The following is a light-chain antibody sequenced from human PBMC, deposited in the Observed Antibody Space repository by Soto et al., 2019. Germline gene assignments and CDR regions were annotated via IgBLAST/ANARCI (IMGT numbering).Light chain of an antibody. V-gene: IGKV3-20*01. J-gene: IGKJ1*01. CDR2: GAS. CDR1: QSVSTGY. CDR3: QRYGSSPR. Sequence: EIVSTQSPGTLSLSPGERATLSCRASQSVSTGYLAWYQQKPGQPPMLLIYGASSRATGIPNRFSGSGSGTDFTLTISRLEPEDFAVYYCQRYGSSPRFGQGTKVEVK.